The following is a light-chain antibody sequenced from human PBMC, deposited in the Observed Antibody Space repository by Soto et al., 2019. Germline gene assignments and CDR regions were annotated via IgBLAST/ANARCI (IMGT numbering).Light chain of an antibody. Sequence: EIVFTQSPGTLSLSPGERAALSCRASQSVSSSYLAWYQQKPGQAPRLRIYGASSRATGIPDRFSGSGSGTDFTLTISRLEPEDFAVYYCQQYGSPRTFGQGTKVDIK. CDR1: QSVSSSY. CDR3: QQYGSPRT. CDR2: GAS. V-gene: IGKV3-20*01. J-gene: IGKJ1*01.